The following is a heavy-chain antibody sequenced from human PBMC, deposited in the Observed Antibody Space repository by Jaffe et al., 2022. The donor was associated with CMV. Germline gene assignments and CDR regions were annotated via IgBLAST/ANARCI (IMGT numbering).Heavy chain of an antibody. V-gene: IGHV4-59*08. J-gene: IGHJ4*02. Sequence: QVQLQESGPGLVKPSETLSLTCTVSGGSISSYYWSWIRQPPGKGLEWIGYIYYTGDAATYNPSLKSRVTISADTSKNQLYLKLTSVTAADTAVYSCARGTTTVAHYFDYWGRGTLVTISS. CDR3: ARGTTTVAHYFDY. CDR1: GGSISSYY. D-gene: IGHD4-17*01. CDR2: IYYTGDAA.